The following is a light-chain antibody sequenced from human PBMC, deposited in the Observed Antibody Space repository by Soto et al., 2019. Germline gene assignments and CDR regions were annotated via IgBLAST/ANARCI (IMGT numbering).Light chain of an antibody. CDR2: EVS. CDR1: SSDVGTYNY. Sequence: QSALTQPASVSGSPGQSITISCTGTSSDVGTYNYVSWYQQHPGKAPKLMIYEVSNRPSGVSNRFSGSKSGNTASLTISGLQAEDEADYYSSSYTSSITHYVFGTGTKLTVL. CDR3: SSYTSSITHYV. J-gene: IGLJ1*01. V-gene: IGLV2-14*01.